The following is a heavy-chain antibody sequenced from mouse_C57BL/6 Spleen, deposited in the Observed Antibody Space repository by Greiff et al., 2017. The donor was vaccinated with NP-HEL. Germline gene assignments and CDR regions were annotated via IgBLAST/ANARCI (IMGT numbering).Heavy chain of an antibody. CDR2: IYPGSGST. CDR1: GYTFTSYW. CDR3: ARGTDYYDGYFLWFAY. J-gene: IGHJ3*01. V-gene: IGHV1-55*01. D-gene: IGHD2-3*01. Sequence: QVQLQQPGAELVKPGASVKMSCKASGYTFTSYWITWVKQRPGQGLEWIGDIYPGSGSTNYNEKFKSKATLTVDTSSSTAYMQLSSLTSADSAVYYCARGTDYYDGYFLWFAYWGQGTLVTVSA.